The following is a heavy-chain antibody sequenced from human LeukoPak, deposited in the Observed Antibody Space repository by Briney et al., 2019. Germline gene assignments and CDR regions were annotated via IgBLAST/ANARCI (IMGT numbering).Heavy chain of an antibody. V-gene: IGHV4-61*02. CDR1: GGSISSGSYY. J-gene: IGHJ5*02. Sequence: SETLSLTCTVSGGSISSGSYYWSWIRQPAGKGLEWIGRIYTSGSTNYNPSLKSRVTISVDTSKNQFSLKLSSVTAADTAVYYCARDRDYYDSSGYNGAGRFDPWGQGTLVTVSS. CDR3: ARDRDYYDSSGYNGAGRFDP. CDR2: IYTSGST. D-gene: IGHD3-22*01.